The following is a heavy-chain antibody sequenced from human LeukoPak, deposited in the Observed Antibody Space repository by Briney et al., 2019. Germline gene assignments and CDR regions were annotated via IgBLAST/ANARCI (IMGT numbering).Heavy chain of an antibody. CDR3: TKGRSNHY. J-gene: IGHJ4*02. CDR1: GFTFSSYE. V-gene: IGHV3-7*01. D-gene: IGHD3-10*01. CDR2: INQDGSEN. Sequence: GGSLRLSCAASGFTFSSYEMNWVRQAPGKGLEWVANINQDGSENYYVDSVKGRFTISRDNAKNSLYLQMNSLRAEDTAVYYCTKGRSNHYWGQGTLVTVST.